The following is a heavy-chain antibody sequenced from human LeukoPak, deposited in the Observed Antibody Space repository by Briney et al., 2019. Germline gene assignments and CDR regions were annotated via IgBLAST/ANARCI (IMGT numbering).Heavy chain of an antibody. CDR1: GFTFSNYW. V-gene: IGHV3-7*01. J-gene: IGHJ4*02. CDR2: IKQDGSEK. D-gene: IGHD1-26*01. Sequence: PGGSLRLSRAASGFTFSNYWMTWIRQAPGKGLEWVATIKQDGSEKYYVDSVQGRFTISRDNAQNSLYLQLSSLRAQDSALYYCVRACGSAACPFYFHYWGQGTLVTVSS. CDR3: VRACGSAACPFYFHY.